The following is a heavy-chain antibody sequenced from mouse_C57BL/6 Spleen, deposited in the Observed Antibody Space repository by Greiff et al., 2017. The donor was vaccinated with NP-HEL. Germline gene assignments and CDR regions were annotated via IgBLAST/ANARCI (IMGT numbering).Heavy chain of an antibody. D-gene: IGHD2-4*01. CDR1: GYSFTDYN. Sequence: EVQLQQSGPELVKPGASVKISCKASGYSFTDYNMNWVKQSNGKSLEWIGVINPNYGTTSYNQKFKGKATLTVDQSSSTAYMQLNSLTSEDSAVYYCVRGGGYDYDGYFDVWGTGTTVTVSS. CDR2: INPNYGTT. V-gene: IGHV1-39*01. CDR3: VRGGGYDYDGYFDV. J-gene: IGHJ1*03.